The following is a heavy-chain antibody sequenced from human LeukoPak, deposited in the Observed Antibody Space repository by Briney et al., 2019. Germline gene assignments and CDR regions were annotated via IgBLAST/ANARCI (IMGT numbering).Heavy chain of an antibody. V-gene: IGHV3-30*01. CDR1: GFTFSSHA. D-gene: IGHD2-21*02. CDR3: ARDYRVGCTSDDCYPIDY. CDR2: ISYEASNQ. J-gene: IGHJ4*02. Sequence: GRSLRLSCAASGFTFSSHAMHWVRQAPGKGLDWVAVISYEASNQYYAASVRGRFTISRDNSKNTVYLQMNSLRDEDTALYYCARDYRVGCTSDDCYPIDYWGQGTLVTVSS.